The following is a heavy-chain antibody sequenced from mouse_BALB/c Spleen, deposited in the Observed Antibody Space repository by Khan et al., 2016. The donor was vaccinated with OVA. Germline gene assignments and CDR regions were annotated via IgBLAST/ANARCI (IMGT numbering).Heavy chain of an antibody. CDR1: GYTFTSYV. J-gene: IGHJ2*01. CDR2: IYPYNDDT. Sequence: VQLQQSGPELVKPGASVKMSCKASGYTFTSYVMHWVKQKPGQGLEWVGYIYPYNDDTKYNEKFKGKATRTSDKSSSTAYMELSSLTSEDSAVYFFAINYRSDVYFDYWGQGTTLTVSS. CDR3: AINYRSDVYFDY. V-gene: IGHV1S136*01. D-gene: IGHD2-14*01.